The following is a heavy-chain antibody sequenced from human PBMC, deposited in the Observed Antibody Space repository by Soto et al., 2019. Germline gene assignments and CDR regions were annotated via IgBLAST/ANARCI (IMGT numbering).Heavy chain of an antibody. Sequence: QVQLVQSGAEVKKPGASVKVSCKASGYTFTTYDISWVRQAPGQGLEWMGRISTYNGNTNYPQSLQGRLTMTTDTPTTTAYMEPRSLRSDDTAVYYCARDSYHVLMVNAPNLYGMDVWGQGTTVTVSS. CDR2: ISTYNGNT. V-gene: IGHV1-18*01. CDR3: ARDSYHVLMVNAPNLYGMDV. D-gene: IGHD2-8*01. CDR1: GYTFTTYD. J-gene: IGHJ6*02.